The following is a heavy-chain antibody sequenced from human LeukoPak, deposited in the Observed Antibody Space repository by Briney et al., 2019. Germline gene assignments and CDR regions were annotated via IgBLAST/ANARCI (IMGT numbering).Heavy chain of an antibody. V-gene: IGHV4-30-4*01. Sequence: SSQTLSLTCTVSGGSISSGDYYWSWIRQPQGKALEWFGYIYYSGSTYYNPSLKSRVTISVDTSKNQFSLKLSSVTAADTAVYYCARGAMVRGVIPRFDYWGQGTLVTVSS. CDR3: ARGAMVRGVIPRFDY. D-gene: IGHD3-10*01. J-gene: IGHJ4*02. CDR1: GGSISSGDYY. CDR2: IYYSGST.